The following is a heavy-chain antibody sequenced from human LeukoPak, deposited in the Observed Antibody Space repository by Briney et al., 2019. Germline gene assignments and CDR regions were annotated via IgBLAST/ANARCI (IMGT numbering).Heavy chain of an antibody. J-gene: IGHJ1*01. CDR1: GGSISSYY. CDR2: INHSGST. CDR3: ARSQSEYFQH. Sequence: PSETLSLTCTVSGGSISSYYWSWIRQPPGKGLEWIGEINHSGSTNYNPSLKSRVTISVDTSKNQFSLKLSSVTAADTAVYYCARSQSEYFQHWGQGTLVTVSS. V-gene: IGHV4-34*01.